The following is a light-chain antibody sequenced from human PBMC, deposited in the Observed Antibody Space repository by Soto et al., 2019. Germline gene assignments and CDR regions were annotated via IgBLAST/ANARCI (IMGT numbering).Light chain of an antibody. CDR2: GAS. CDR1: QGIRSY. Sequence: DIQMTQSPSSLSASVGDRVTITCRASQGIRSYLAWYQQKPGKVPELLIYGASTLQSGVPSRFSGSGSGTDFTLTISSLQPEDVATYYCQKYNSAPWTFGQGTKVEIK. J-gene: IGKJ1*01. CDR3: QKYNSAPWT. V-gene: IGKV1-27*01.